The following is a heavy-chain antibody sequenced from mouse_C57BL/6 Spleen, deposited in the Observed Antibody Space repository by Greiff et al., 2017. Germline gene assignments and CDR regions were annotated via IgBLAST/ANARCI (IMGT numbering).Heavy chain of an antibody. CDR3: AREDYYGSSSAMDY. J-gene: IGHJ4*01. V-gene: IGHV1-55*01. CDR1: GYTFTSYW. CDR2: IYPGSGST. D-gene: IGHD1-1*01. Sequence: QVQLQQPGAELVKPGASVKMSCKASGYTFTSYWITWVKQRPGQGLEWIGDIYPGSGSTNYNEKFKSKATLTVDTSSSTAYMQLSSLTSEDSAVYYCAREDYYGSSSAMDYWGQGTSVTVSS.